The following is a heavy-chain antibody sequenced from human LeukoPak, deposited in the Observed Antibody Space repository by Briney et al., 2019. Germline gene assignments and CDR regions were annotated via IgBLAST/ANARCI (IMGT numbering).Heavy chain of an antibody. J-gene: IGHJ4*02. CDR3: ARRYYYDSSGYYYFFDY. V-gene: IGHV4-39*01. CDR1: GGSISSNSYY. D-gene: IGHD3-22*01. CDR2: IYYSGSM. Sequence: PSETLSLTCTVSGGSISSNSYYWGWIRQPPGKGLEWIGSIYYSGSMYYSPSFKSRVTISVDTSKNQFSLKLNSVTAADTAIYYCARRYYYDSSGYYYFFDYWGQGTLVTVSS.